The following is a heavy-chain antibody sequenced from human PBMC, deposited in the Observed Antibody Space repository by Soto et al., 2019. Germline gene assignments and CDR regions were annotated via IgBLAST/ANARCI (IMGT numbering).Heavy chain of an antibody. CDR3: ARDGRAFSIFGETMDV. CDR2: ISAYSGDT. CDR1: GYTFTNYA. J-gene: IGHJ6*02. V-gene: IGHV1-18*01. Sequence: VQLLQSGGEVRKPGASVKVSCKTSGYTFTNYAINWVRQAPDQGLQWMGWISAYSGDTKYAQRFQDRLTVTTDPSTTTASMELRSLRSDDTAVYYCARDGRAFSIFGETMDVWGQGTTVTVSS. D-gene: IGHD3-3*01.